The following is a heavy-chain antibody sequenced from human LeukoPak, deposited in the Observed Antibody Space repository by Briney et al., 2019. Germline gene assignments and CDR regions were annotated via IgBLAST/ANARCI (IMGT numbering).Heavy chain of an antibody. Sequence: PGGSLRLSCAASGFTFSSYGMHWVRQAPGKGLEWVAFIRYDGSNKYYADSVKGRFTTSRDNSKNTLYLQMNSLRAEDTAVYYCAKPLQLGAYYFDYWGQGTLVTVSS. CDR3: AKPLQLGAYYFDY. CDR1: GFTFSSYG. V-gene: IGHV3-30*02. J-gene: IGHJ4*02. CDR2: IRYDGSNK. D-gene: IGHD5-18*01.